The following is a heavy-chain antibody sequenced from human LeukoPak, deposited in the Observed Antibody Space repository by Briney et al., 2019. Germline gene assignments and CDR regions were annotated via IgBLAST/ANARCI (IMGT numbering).Heavy chain of an antibody. CDR1: GGSISSSSYY. CDR2: IYYSGST. J-gene: IGHJ4*02. Sequence: PSETLSLTCTVSGGSISSSSYYWGWIRQPPGKGLEWIGSIYYSGSTYYNPSLKSRVTISVDTSKNQFSLKLSSVTAADTAVYYCARASGRLGAPSILLKYYFDYWGQGTLVTVSS. D-gene: IGHD3-16*01. CDR3: ARASGRLGAPSILLKYYFDY. V-gene: IGHV4-39*07.